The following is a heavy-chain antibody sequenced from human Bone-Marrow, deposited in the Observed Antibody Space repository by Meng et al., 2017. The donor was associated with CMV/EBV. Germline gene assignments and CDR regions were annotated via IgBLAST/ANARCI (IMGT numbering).Heavy chain of an antibody. CDR3: VRGGLWYDFWSGYFSRSSMDV. D-gene: IGHD3-3*01. CDR2: IKQDGSEK. CDR1: GFTFSRFW. J-gene: IGHJ6*02. Sequence: GGSLRLSCAASGFTFSRFWMTWVRQAPGKGLEWVANIKQDGSEKYYVDSVKGRFTISRDNAENSLYLQMNSLRAEDTAVYYCVRGGLWYDFWSGYFSRSSMDVWGQGTTVTVSS. V-gene: IGHV3-7*01.